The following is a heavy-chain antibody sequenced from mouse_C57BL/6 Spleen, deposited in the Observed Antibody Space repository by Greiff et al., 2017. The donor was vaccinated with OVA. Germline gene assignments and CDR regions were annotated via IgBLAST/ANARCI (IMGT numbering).Heavy chain of an antibody. V-gene: IGHV5-6*01. D-gene: IGHD1-1*01. Sequence: DVHLVESGGDLVKPGGSLKLSCAASGFTFSSYGMSWVRQTPDKRLEWVATISSGGSYTYYPDSVKGRFTISRDNAKNTLYLQMSSLKSEDTAMYYCARMGYYGSGGLRFDYWGQGTTLTVSS. CDR1: GFTFSSYG. CDR2: ISSGGSYT. J-gene: IGHJ2*01. CDR3: ARMGYYGSGGLRFDY.